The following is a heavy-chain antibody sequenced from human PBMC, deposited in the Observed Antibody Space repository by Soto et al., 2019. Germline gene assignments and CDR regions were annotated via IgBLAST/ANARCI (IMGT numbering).Heavy chain of an antibody. J-gene: IGHJ4*02. CDR1: GFTFSSYG. CDR2: ISYDGSNK. CDR3: AKDRSSYYDSSGYYRGGIVDF. D-gene: IGHD3-22*01. Sequence: GGSLRLSCAASGFTFSSYGMHWVRQAPGKGLEWVAVISYDGSNKYYADSVKGRFTISRDNSKNTLYLQMNSLRAEDTAVYYCAKDRSSYYDSSGYYRGGIVDFWGQGTLVTVSS. V-gene: IGHV3-30*18.